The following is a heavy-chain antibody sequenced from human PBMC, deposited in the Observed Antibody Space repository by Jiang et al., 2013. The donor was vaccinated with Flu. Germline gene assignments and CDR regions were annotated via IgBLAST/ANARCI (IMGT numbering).Heavy chain of an antibody. CDR2: IYNSKSGGV. D-gene: IGHD4/OR15-4a*01. Sequence: GSGLVKPSETLSLTCTVSGGPAGGGSYYWTWIRQPPGKPLEWIASIYNSKSGGVIYNPSLQSRVTLSLDTSETRISLKLTSVTAADTGVYYCARDVSKRMVPPYGVDVWGQGTTVTVSS. CDR3: ARDVSKRMVPPYGVDV. V-gene: IGHV4-61*01. CDR1: GGPAGGGSYY. J-gene: IGHJ6*02.